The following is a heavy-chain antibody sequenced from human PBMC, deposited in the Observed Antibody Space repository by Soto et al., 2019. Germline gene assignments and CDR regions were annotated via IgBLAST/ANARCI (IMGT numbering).Heavy chain of an antibody. CDR2: IWYDGSKT. D-gene: IGHD2-15*01. CDR1: GFTFSCYG. Sequence: GGSLRLSCAASGFTFSCYGMHWVRQAPGKGLEWVAVIWYDGSKTYYADSVKGRFTISRDNSKNTLYLQMNSLRAEDTAVYYCARELAYCSGGNCYMEGAFDIWGQGTMVTVSS. V-gene: IGHV3-33*01. J-gene: IGHJ3*02. CDR3: ARELAYCSGGNCYMEGAFDI.